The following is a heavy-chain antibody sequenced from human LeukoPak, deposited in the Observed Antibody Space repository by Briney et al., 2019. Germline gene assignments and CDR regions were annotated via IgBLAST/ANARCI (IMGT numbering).Heavy chain of an antibody. CDR2: IYTNGST. CDR1: GGSISSGSYY. V-gene: IGHV4-61*02. D-gene: IGHD3-22*01. J-gene: IGHJ4*02. Sequence: SQTLSLTCTVSGGSISSGSYYWSWIRQPAGKGLEWIGRIYTNGSTNYNPSLKSRVTISVDTSKNQFSLKLSSVTAADTAVYYCARELTPNYYDSSGYYKWGQGTLVTDSS. CDR3: ARELTPNYYDSSGYYK.